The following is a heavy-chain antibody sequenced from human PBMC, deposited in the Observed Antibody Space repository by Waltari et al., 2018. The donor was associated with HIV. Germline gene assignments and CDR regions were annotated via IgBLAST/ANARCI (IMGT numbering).Heavy chain of an antibody. V-gene: IGHV7-4-1*02. CDR2: INTKTGNQ. CDR1: GYTLTQSA. J-gene: IGHJ6*04. D-gene: IGHD3-16*01. Sequence: QVQLVQSGSELKRPGASVKISCKASGYTLTQSAMNWVRQVPGQGLEWRGWINTKTGNQTYAKGFGGRLGFSLDTSLNTAYLQISSLEADDNAVYECARHLVEGTFGSRWYNNYGMDVWGKGTTVTVSS. CDR3: ARHLVEGTFGSRWYNNYGMDV.